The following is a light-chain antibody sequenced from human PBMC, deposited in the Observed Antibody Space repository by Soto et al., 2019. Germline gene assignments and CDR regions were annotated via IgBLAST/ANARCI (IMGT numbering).Light chain of an antibody. CDR1: SSDVGGHNY. CDR2: EVS. V-gene: IGLV2-8*01. Sequence: QSALTQSPSASGSPGQSVTISCTGTSSDVGGHNYVSWYQHHPGKAPKLIIYEVSKRPSGVPDRFSGSKSGNTASLTVSGLQAEDAAVYYCSSTAGNNNLVFGGGTQLTVL. J-gene: IGLJ3*02. CDR3: SSTAGNNNLV.